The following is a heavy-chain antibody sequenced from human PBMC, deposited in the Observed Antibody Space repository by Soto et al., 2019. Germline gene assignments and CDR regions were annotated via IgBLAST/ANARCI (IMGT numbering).Heavy chain of an antibody. V-gene: IGHV3-23*01. CDR2: SSGAGFST. Sequence: EVQLLESGGGLVQPGGSLRLSCAASGFTFSSYAMSWVRQAPGKGLEWVSASSGAGFSTYYADSVKGRFTISRDNSKNTLYLQMNSPRAEEPAVYYSAKMGEYCNTSRCFVNRGAFDYWGQGTMVTLSS. CDR3: AKMGEYCNTSRCFVNRGAFDY. J-gene: IGHJ4*02. CDR1: GFTFSSYA. D-gene: IGHD2-2*01.